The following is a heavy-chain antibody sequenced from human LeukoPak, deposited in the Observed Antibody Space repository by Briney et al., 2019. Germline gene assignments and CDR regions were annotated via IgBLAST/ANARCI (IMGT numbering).Heavy chain of an antibody. V-gene: IGHV4-38-2*02. D-gene: IGHD2-2*01. CDR1: GYSLSSGYQ. J-gene: IGHJ5*02. CDR2: FYHSGSA. CDR3: ARDPRWLTPDCTSTSCYENYFDP. Sequence: SETLSLTCDVSGYSLSSGYQWAWIRPSPGKGLECIGSFYHSGSAHYNPSLKSRVTISVETSKNQFSLTMFSMTAADTAVYYCARDPRWLTPDCTSTSCYENYFDPWGQGTLVTVST.